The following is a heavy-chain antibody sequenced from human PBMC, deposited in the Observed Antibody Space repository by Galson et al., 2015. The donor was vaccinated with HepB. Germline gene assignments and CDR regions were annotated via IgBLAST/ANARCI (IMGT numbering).Heavy chain of an antibody. J-gene: IGHJ6*02. Sequence: QSGAEVKKPGESLRISCKGSGYSFTSYWISWVRQMPGKGLEWMGRIDPSDSYTNYSPSFQGHVTISADKSISTAYLQWSSLKASDTAMYYCARQLRSSWYGDGMDVWGQGTTVTVSS. CDR3: ARQLRSSWYGDGMDV. D-gene: IGHD6-13*01. V-gene: IGHV5-10-1*01. CDR1: GYSFTSYW. CDR2: IDPSDSYT.